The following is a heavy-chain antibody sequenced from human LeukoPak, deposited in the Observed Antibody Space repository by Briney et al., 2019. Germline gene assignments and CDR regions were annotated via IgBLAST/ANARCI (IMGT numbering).Heavy chain of an antibody. D-gene: IGHD2-15*01. CDR1: GGPIISHY. V-gene: IGHV4-59*11. CDR2: ISNSGST. Sequence: PSETLSLTCTVSGGPIISHYWTWIRQYPVKGLEWIGDISNSGSTSYNPSLKSRVTISIDTSKNQFSLKLSSVTAADTAVYYCGRDALVGYLSFYYMDVWGKGTTVTVSS. CDR3: GRDALVGYLSFYYMDV. J-gene: IGHJ6*03.